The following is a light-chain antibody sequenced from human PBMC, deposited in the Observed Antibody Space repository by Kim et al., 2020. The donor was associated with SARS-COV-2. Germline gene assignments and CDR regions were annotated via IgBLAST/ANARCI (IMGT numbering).Light chain of an antibody. CDR1: NSDIGAYDY. CDR3: SSYTLSDTFV. V-gene: IGLV2-14*03. Sequence: QSALTQPASVSGFPGQSITISCTGTNSDIGAYDYVAFFQQYPDKVPRLIIYDINKRPSGISSRFSGSKSGNTASLTISGLQADDEADYYCSSYTLSDTFVFGTGTKVTVL. J-gene: IGLJ1*01. CDR2: DIN.